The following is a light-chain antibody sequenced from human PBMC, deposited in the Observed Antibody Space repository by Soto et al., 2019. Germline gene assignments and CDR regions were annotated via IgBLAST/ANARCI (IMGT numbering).Light chain of an antibody. CDR1: SSDVGGYNY. CDR2: DVS. J-gene: IGLJ2*01. V-gene: IGLV2-11*01. CDR3: CSYAGNVI. Sequence: QSALTQPRSVSGSPGQSVTISCTGTSSDVGGYNYVSWYQQHSGKAPKLMIYDVSKRPSGVPDRFSGSKSGNTASLIISGLQAEDEADYYSCSYAGNVIFGGGTKLTVL.